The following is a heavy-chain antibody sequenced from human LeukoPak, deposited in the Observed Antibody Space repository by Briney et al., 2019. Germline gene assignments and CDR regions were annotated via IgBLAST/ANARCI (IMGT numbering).Heavy chain of an antibody. CDR1: GFTFSSYD. CDR3: AKSPYSSASVDWFDP. J-gene: IGHJ5*02. Sequence: GGSLRLSCAASGFTFSSYDMTWVRQAPGRGVEWVSSIRPSGENTYYGDSVKGRFTISRDNSKNTVYLQMNNMRVDDTAVYYCAKSPYSSASVDWFDPWGQGTLVTVSS. D-gene: IGHD6-19*01. CDR2: IRPSGENT. V-gene: IGHV3-23*01.